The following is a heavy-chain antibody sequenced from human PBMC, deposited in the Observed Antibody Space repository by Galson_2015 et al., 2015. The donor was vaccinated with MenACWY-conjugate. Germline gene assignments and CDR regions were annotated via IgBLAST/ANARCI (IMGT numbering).Heavy chain of an antibody. CDR2: ISCSGGST. V-gene: IGHV3-23*01. J-gene: IGHJ6*02. D-gene: IGHD3-10*01. CDR1: GFTFSSYA. CDR3: AKGRGGMDV. Sequence: SMRLSCADSGFTFSSYAMSWVRQAPGTGLEWVSAISCSGGSTYYADSVKGRFTISRDNSKNTLYLQMNSLRAEDTAVYYCAKGRGGMDVWGQGTTVTVSS.